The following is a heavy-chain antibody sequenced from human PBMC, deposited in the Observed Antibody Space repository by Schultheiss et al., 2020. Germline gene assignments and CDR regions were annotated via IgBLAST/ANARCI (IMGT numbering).Heavy chain of an antibody. Sequence: SETLSLTCTVSGGSISSYYWSWIRQYPGKGLEWIGYIYYSGSTYYNPSLKSRVTISVDTSKNQFSLKLSSVTVADMAMYYCAREGDYEGRPVGYWGQGTLVTVSS. J-gene: IGHJ4*02. CDR1: GGSISSYY. D-gene: IGHD4-17*01. CDR3: AREGDYEGRPVGY. CDR2: IYYSGST. V-gene: IGHV4-59*06.